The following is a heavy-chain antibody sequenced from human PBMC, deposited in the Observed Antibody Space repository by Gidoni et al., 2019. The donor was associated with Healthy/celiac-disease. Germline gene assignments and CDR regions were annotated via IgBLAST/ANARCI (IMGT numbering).Heavy chain of an antibody. CDR2: INPSGGST. CDR3: ARGWSPPRGYSVYDKDY. J-gene: IGHJ4*02. D-gene: IGHD5-12*01. V-gene: IGHV1-46*01. Sequence: QVQLVQSGAEVKKPGASVKLSCQASGSTFTSYFMHWVRQRQAPGQGLEWMGIINPSGGSTSYAQKFQGRVTMTRDTSTSTVYMEVSSLRSEDTAVYYCARGWSPPRGYSVYDKDYWGQGTLVTVSS. CDR1: GSTFTSYF.